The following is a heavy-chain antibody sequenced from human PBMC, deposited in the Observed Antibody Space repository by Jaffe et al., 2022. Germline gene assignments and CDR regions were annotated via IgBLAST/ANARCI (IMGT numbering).Heavy chain of an antibody. D-gene: IGHD3-22*01. CDR1: GGSISSGSYY. CDR2: IYTSGST. Sequence: QVQLQESGPGLVKPSQTLSLTCTVSGGSISSGSYYWSWIRQPAGKGLEWIGRIYTSGSTNYNPSLKSRVTISVDTSKNQFSLKLSSVTAADTAVYYCARDLPTYYYDSSGPWYYYYMDVWGKGTTVTVSS. V-gene: IGHV4-61*02. CDR3: ARDLPTYYYDSSGPWYYYYMDV. J-gene: IGHJ6*03.